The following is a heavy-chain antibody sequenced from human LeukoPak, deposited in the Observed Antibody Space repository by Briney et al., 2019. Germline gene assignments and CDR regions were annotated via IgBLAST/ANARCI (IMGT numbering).Heavy chain of an antibody. V-gene: IGHV4-59*12. CDR1: GGSISSYY. CDR3: ARKNVDFWSGFPPGGWFDP. CDR2: IYYSGST. D-gene: IGHD3-3*01. J-gene: IGHJ5*02. Sequence: SETLSLTCTVSGGSISSYYWSWIRQPPGKGLEWIGYIYYSGSTNYNPSLKSRVTISVDTSKNQFSLKLSSVTAADTAVYYCARKNVDFWSGFPPGGWFDPWGQGTLVTVSS.